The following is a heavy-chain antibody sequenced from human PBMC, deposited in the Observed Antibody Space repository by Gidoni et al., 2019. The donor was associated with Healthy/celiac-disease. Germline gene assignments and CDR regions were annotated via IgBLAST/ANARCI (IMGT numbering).Heavy chain of an antibody. CDR3: ARDADYVFDY. Sequence: QVQLVESGGVVVQPGRSLRLSCSAPGFTFSSYAMHWVRQAPGKGLEWVAVISYDGSNKYYADSVKGRFTISRDNSKNTLYLQMNSLRAEDTAVYYCARDADYVFDYWGQGTLVTVSS. CDR2: ISYDGSNK. J-gene: IGHJ4*02. CDR1: GFTFSSYA. D-gene: IGHD3-16*01. V-gene: IGHV3-30-3*01.